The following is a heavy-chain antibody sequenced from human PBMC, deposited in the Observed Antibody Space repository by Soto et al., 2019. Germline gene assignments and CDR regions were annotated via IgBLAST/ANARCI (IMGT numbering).Heavy chain of an antibody. CDR3: ARGRMITFGGVXVQW. CDR2: INPSGGST. J-gene: IGHJ4*02. V-gene: IGHV1-46*01. D-gene: IGHD3-16*02. CDR1: GYTFTSYY. Sequence: ASVKVSCKASGYTFTSYYMHWVRQAPGQGLEWMGIINPSGGSTSYAQKFQGRVTMTRDTSTSTVYMEPSSLRSEDTAVYYCARGRMITFGGVXVQWWGQGTLVTVSS.